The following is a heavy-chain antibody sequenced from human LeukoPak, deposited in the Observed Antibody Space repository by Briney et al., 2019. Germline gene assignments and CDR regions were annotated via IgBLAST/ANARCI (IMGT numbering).Heavy chain of an antibody. CDR2: IIPIFGTA. CDR1: GGTFSSYA. CDR3: AKAFSPVRGVIFPIDY. D-gene: IGHD3-10*01. Sequence: SVKVSCKASGGTFSSYAISWVRQAPGQGLEWMGGIIPIFGTANYAQKFQGRVTITADKSTTTAYMELSSLRSEDTAVYYCAKAFSPVRGVIFPIDYWGQGTLVTVSS. V-gene: IGHV1-69*06. J-gene: IGHJ4*02.